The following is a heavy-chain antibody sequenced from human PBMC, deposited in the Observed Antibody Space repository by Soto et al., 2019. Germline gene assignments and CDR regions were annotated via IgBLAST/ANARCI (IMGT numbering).Heavy chain of an antibody. V-gene: IGHV4-59*01. CDR1: GGSISSYY. Sequence: QVQLQESGPGLVKPSETLSLTCTVSGGSISSYYWSWIRQPPGKGLEWIGYIYYSGSTNYNPSLKSRVTISVDTSKNQFSLTLSSVTAADTAVYYCARAFYGSGSYSPNFDYWGQGTLVTVSS. J-gene: IGHJ4*02. D-gene: IGHD3-10*01. CDR3: ARAFYGSGSYSPNFDY. CDR2: IYYSGST.